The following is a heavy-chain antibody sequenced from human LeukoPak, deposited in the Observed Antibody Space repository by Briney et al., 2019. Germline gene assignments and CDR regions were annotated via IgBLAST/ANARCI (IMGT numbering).Heavy chain of an antibody. D-gene: IGHD4-17*01. V-gene: IGHV4-59*01. CDR2: ISYSGST. CDR1: GGSISSYY. Sequence: SETLSLTCTVSGGSISSYYWSWIRQPPGRGLEWIGYISYSGSTTYNPSLKSRVTISVATSKPQFSLKLSSVTAADTAVHHCAGRYPHYGDLGSMDVWGKGTTVTVSS. J-gene: IGHJ6*03. CDR3: AGRYPHYGDLGSMDV.